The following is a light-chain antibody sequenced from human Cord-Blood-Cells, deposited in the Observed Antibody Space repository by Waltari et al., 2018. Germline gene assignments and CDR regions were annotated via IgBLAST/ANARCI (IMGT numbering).Light chain of an antibody. J-gene: IGKJ5*01. CDR3: QQRSNWPPIT. V-gene: IGKV3-11*01. CDR1: QSVSSY. CDR2: DAS. Sequence: EIVLTQSPATLSLSPGERATLSCRASQSVSSYLAWYQQKPGQAPRHLIYDASNRATGIPARFSGSGSGTDFTLTISSLVPEDFAVYYCQQRSNWPPITFGQGTRLEIK.